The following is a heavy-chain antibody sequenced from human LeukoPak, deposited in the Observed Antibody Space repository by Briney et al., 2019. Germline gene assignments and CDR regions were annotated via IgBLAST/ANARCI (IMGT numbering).Heavy chain of an antibody. CDR1: GFTFSSYA. D-gene: IGHD3-16*02. CDR2: ISGSGGST. V-gene: IGHV3-23*01. Sequence: GGSLRLSCAASGFTFSSYAMSWVRQAPGEGLEWVSAISGSGGSTYYADSVKGRFTISRDNSKNTLYLQMNSLRAEDTAVYYCAKHMITFGGVIVIGPFDYWGQGTLVTVSS. CDR3: AKHMITFGGVIVIGPFDY. J-gene: IGHJ4*02.